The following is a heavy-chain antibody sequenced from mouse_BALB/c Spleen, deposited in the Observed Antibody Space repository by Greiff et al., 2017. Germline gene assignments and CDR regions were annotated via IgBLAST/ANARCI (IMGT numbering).Heavy chain of an antibody. Sequence: EVQGVESGGGLVQPGGSRKLSCAASGFTFSSFGMHWVRQAPEKGLEWVAYISSGSSTIYYADTVKGRFTISRDNPKNTLFLQMTSLRSVDTAMYYCARGDGMDYWGQGTSVTVSS. J-gene: IGHJ4*01. CDR3: ARGDGMDY. V-gene: IGHV5-17*02. CDR1: GFTFSSFG. CDR2: ISSGSSTI.